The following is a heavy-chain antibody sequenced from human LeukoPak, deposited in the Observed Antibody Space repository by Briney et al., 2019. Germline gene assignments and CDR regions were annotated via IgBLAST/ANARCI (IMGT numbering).Heavy chain of an antibody. CDR3: AKDIFPDQWLRQGADYYYYGMDV. CDR2: ISGSGGST. Sequence: PGGSLRLSCAASGFTFSSYAMSWVRQAPGKGLGWVSAISGSGGSTYYADSVKGRFTISRDNSKNTLYLQMNSLRAEDTAVYYCAKDIFPDQWLRQGADYYYYGMDVWGQGTTVTVSS. CDR1: GFTFSSYA. J-gene: IGHJ6*02. D-gene: IGHD5-12*01. V-gene: IGHV3-23*01.